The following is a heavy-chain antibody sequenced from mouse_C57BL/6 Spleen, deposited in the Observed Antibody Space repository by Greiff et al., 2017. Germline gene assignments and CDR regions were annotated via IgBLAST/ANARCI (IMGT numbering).Heavy chain of an antibody. J-gene: IGHJ4*01. V-gene: IGHV5-2*01. CDR2: INSYGGST. Sequence: EVKLVESGGGLVQPGESLKLSCESNEYEFPSHDMYWVRKTPEKRLELVAAINSYGGSTYYPDTMERRFIISRDNTKKTLYLQMRSLRSEDTALYYCASLNWAGAMDYWGQGTAVTVSS. D-gene: IGHD4-1*01. CDR3: ASLNWAGAMDY. CDR1: EYEFPSHD.